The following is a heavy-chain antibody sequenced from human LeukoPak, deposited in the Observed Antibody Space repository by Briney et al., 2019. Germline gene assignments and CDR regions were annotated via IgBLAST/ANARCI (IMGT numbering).Heavy chain of an antibody. Sequence: ASVKVSCKASGDTFSSYAISWVRQAPGQGLEWMGGIIPIFGTANYAQKFQGRVTITADESTSTAYMELSSLRSEDTAVYYCARSGYVRFWFDPWGQGTLVTVSS. CDR2: IIPIFGTA. CDR1: GDTFSSYA. J-gene: IGHJ5*02. CDR3: ARSGYVRFWFDP. V-gene: IGHV1-69*13. D-gene: IGHD5-12*01.